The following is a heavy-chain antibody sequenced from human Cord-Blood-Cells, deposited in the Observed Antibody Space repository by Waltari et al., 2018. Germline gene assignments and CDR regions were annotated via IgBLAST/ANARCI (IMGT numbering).Heavy chain of an antibody. CDR2: INHSGST. J-gene: IGHJ5*02. CDR1: GGSFSGYY. D-gene: IGHD6-13*01. CDR3: AGSGYSSSWYDT. Sequence: QVQLQQWGAGLLKPSETLSLTCAVYGGSFSGYYWSWIRQPPGKGLEWIGEINHSGSTTYNPSLKSRVTISVDTSKNQFSLKLSSVTAADTAVYYCAGSGYSSSWYDTWGQGTLVTVSS. V-gene: IGHV4-34*01.